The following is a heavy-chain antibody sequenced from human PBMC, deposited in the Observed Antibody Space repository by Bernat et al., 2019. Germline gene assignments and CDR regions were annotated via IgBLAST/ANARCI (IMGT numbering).Heavy chain of an antibody. CDR2: ITTTSSSI. D-gene: IGHD1-14*01. Sequence: EVQLVESGGGLVKPWGSLRLSCAASGFTFSSYSMNWVRQAPGKGLEWVSYITTTSSSIYYADSVKGRFTISRDNARNSLFLQMNSLRVEDTAVYYCARGRIPDNTGSYFDYWGQGSLVTVSS. CDR1: GFTFSSYS. J-gene: IGHJ4*02. CDR3: ARGRIPDNTGSYFDY. V-gene: IGHV3-21*05.